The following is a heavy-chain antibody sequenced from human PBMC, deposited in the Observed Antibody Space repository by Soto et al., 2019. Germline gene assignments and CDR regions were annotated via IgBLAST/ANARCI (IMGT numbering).Heavy chain of an antibody. Sequence: EVQVVESGGDLVQPGGSLRLSCAASGFTFSDHYMDWVRQAPGKGLEWIGRTRNKAHSYTTEYAASVKGRFTISRDDSKKSLYLQMNSLKTDDTAVYYCARVSRNSYLDYWGQGTLVTVSS. D-gene: IGHD1-7*01. V-gene: IGHV3-72*01. CDR1: GFTFSDHY. CDR2: TRNKAHSYTT. CDR3: ARVSRNSYLDY. J-gene: IGHJ4*02.